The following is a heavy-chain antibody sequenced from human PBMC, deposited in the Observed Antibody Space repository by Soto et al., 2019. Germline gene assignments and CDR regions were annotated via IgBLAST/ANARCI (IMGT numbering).Heavy chain of an antibody. CDR3: ASTKYYYGSGSLVGDAFDI. CDR1: GGSISSYY. Sequence: QVQLQESGPGLVKPSETLSLTCTVSGGSISSYYWSWIRQPPGKGLEWIGYIYYSGSTNYNPSLKSRVTISVDTSKNQFSLKLSSVTAADTAVYYCASTKYYYGSGSLVGDAFDIWGQGTMVTVSS. CDR2: IYYSGST. V-gene: IGHV4-59*01. D-gene: IGHD3-10*01. J-gene: IGHJ3*02.